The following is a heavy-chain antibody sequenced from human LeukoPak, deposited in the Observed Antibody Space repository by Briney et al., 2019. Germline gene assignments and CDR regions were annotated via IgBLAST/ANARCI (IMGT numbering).Heavy chain of an antibody. CDR3: ARGRRLYRHQPLDY. J-gene: IGHJ4*02. CDR2: INHSGST. CDR1: GGSFSGYY. D-gene: IGHD2-8*01. V-gene: IGHV4-34*01. Sequence: PSETLSLTCAVYGGSFSGYYWSWIRQPPGKGLEWIGDINHSGSTNYNPSLKSRVTISVDTSKNQFSLKLSSVTAADTAVYYCARGRRLYRHQPLDYWGQGTLVTVSS.